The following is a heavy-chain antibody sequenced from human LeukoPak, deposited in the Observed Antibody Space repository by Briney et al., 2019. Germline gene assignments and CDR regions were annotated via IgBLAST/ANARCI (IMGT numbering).Heavy chain of an antibody. J-gene: IGHJ3*02. CDR3: ARKENDAFDI. Sequence: SETLSLTCAVSGGSISSSNWWSWIRQPAGKGLEWIGRIYTSGSTNYNPSLKSRVTMSVDTSKNQFSLKLSSVTAADTAVYYCARKENDAFDIWGQGTMVTVSS. CDR1: GGSISSSNW. V-gene: IGHV4-4*07. CDR2: IYTSGST.